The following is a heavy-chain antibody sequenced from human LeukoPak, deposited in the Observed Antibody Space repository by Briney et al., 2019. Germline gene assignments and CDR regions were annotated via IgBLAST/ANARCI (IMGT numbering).Heavy chain of an antibody. V-gene: IGHV3-15*01. D-gene: IGHD3-10*01. CDR2: IKSKTDGGTT. CDR3: TTARIAMVRGGIRDY. CDR1: GFTFSNVW. Sequence: KPGGSLRLSCAASGFTFSNVWMSWVRQAPGKGLEWVGRIKSKTDGGTTDYAAPVKGRFTISRDDSKNTLYLQMNSLKTEDTAVYYCTTARIAMVRGGIRDYWGQGTLVTVS. J-gene: IGHJ4*02.